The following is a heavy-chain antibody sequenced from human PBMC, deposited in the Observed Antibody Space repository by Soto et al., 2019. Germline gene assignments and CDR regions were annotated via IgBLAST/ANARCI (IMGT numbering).Heavy chain of an antibody. CDR1: GYSFMQYG. D-gene: IGHD2-2*01. CDR3: AREARGLIPAALPSHFDS. Sequence: ASVKVSCKGFGYSFMQYGINWVRQAPGQGLEWVGWISPYSGYTHSAQKFHGRLNLTTDTAATTAYMELRILRSADTALYYCAREARGLIPAALPSHFDSWCQRILGTVSS. V-gene: IGHV1-18*01. J-gene: IGHJ4*02. CDR2: ISPYSGYT.